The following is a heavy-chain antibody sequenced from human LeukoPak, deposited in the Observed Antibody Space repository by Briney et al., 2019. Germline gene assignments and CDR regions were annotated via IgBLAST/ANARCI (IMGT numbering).Heavy chain of an antibody. CDR2: ISYDGSNK. V-gene: IGHV3-30*03. Sequence: PGGSLRLSCAASGFTFSSYGMHWVRQAPGKGLEWVAVISYDGSNKYYADSVKGRFTISRDNAKNSLYLQMNSLRAEDTAVYYCARDGGRWTTVNYWGQGTLVTVSS. D-gene: IGHD4-17*01. J-gene: IGHJ4*02. CDR1: GFTFSSYG. CDR3: ARDGGRWTTVNY.